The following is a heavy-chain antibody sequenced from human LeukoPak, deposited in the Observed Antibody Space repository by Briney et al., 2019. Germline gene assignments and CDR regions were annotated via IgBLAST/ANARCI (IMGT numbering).Heavy chain of an antibody. V-gene: IGHV4-39*01. CDR2: IYYSGST. Sequence: PSETLSLTCTVSGGSISSSSYYWGWIRQPPGKGLECIGSIYYSGSTYYNPSLKSRVTISVDTSKNQFSLKLSSVTAADTTVYYCARQRELAAAGTAFDYWGQGTLVTVSS. J-gene: IGHJ4*02. CDR3: ARQRELAAAGTAFDY. D-gene: IGHD6-13*01. CDR1: GGSISSSSYY.